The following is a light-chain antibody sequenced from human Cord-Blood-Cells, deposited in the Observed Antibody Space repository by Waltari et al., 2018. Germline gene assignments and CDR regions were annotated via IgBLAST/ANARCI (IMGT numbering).Light chain of an antibody. CDR2: GAA. V-gene: IGKV3-15*01. Sequence: EIVMTQSPATLSVSPGERDTLSCRASQSVSSNLAWYQQKPGQAPRLLIYGAATRATGIPARFRCSGSWTEFTLTSSSLQSEDLAGYYCQQYNNWPLTFGGGTKVEIK. CDR1: QSVSSN. CDR3: QQYNNWPLT. J-gene: IGKJ4*01.